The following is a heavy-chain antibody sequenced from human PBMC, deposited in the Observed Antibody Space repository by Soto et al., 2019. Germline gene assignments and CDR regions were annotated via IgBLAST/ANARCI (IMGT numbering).Heavy chain of an antibody. Sequence: QVQLVESGGGVVQPGRSLRLPCAASGFTFSNYTMHWVRQAPGKGLEWVAVISYDGSNKYCADSVKGRFTISRDNSKNTLYLQMNSLRAEDTAVYYCARDLPDIVVVVAATPSYYYGMDVWGQGTTVTVSS. CDR1: GFTFSNYT. J-gene: IGHJ6*02. CDR2: ISYDGSNK. V-gene: IGHV3-30-3*01. D-gene: IGHD2-15*01. CDR3: ARDLPDIVVVVAATPSYYYGMDV.